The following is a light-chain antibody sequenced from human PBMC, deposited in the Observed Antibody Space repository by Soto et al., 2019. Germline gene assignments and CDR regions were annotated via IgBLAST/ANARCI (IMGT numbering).Light chain of an antibody. J-gene: IGLJ1*01. V-gene: IGLV2-14*01. CDR1: SSDVGGYNY. CDR3: SSYTITSTYV. CDR2: EVS. Sequence: QSALTQPASVSGSPGQSITISCTGTSSDVGGYNYVSWYQQHPGKAPKLMIYEVSDRPSGVSNRFSGSKSGNTASLTISGXQAEDEADYYCSSYTITSTYVFGTGTRSPS.